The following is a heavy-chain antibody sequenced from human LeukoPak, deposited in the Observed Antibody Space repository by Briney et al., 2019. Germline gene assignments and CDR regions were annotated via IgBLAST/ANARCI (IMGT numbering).Heavy chain of an antibody. V-gene: IGHV4-59*01. J-gene: IGHJ6*03. Sequence: SETLSLTCTVSGGSISSSHYSWIRQPPGKGLEWVGFVDYSGSTSSNPSLRSRVTISVDISKNQLSLRLTSVTAADTAVYYCAREGWVVTTYYYYMDVWGKGTTVTVSS. CDR2: VDYSGST. CDR3: AREGWVVTTYYYYMDV. D-gene: IGHD4-23*01. CDR1: GGSISSSH.